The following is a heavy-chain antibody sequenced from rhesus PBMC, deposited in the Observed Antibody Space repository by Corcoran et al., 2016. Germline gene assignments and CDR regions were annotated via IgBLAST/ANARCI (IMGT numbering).Heavy chain of an antibody. V-gene: IGHV4-122*02. D-gene: IGHD3-34*01. CDR2: ITYSWIT. CDR1: GGSITRGYYY. CDR3: ARDYGWGDYQRALDY. J-gene: IGHJ4*01. Sequence: QVQLQESGPGLVKPSETLSLTCAVSGGSITRGYYYWSWIRQPQGKGLAWIWYITYSWITSYNLYLKCLVTVSRDTSKNQFSLQRSSVTAAYTAIYYCARDYGWGDYQRALDYWGQGVLVTVSS.